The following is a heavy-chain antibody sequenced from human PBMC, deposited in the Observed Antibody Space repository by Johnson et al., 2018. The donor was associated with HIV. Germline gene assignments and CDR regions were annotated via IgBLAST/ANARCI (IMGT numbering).Heavy chain of an antibody. Sequence: VQLVESGGDLVQPGGSLRLSCAASGFTFSLYNMNWVRQAPGKGLEWISYISSSGGTIYYADSVKGRFTISRDDAKNSLYLQMNSLRAEDTAVFYCARDRGLRYFDWLSDHDAFDIWGQGTMVTVSS. V-gene: IGHV3-48*01. CDR3: ARDRGLRYFDWLSDHDAFDI. CDR1: GFTFSLYN. CDR2: ISSSGGTI. J-gene: IGHJ3*02. D-gene: IGHD3-9*01.